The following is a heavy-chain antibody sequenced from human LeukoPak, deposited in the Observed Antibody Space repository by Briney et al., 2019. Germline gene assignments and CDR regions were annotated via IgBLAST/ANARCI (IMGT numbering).Heavy chain of an antibody. CDR1: GFTFSNYW. J-gene: IGHJ4*02. Sequence: GGSLRLSCVASGFTFSNYWMSWVRQAPGKGLEWVSYISSSGSTIYYADSVKGRFTISRDNAKNSLYLQMNSLRAEDTAVYYCAREVRMPDDYWGQGTLVTVSS. V-gene: IGHV3-11*01. CDR2: ISSSGSTI. CDR3: AREVRMPDDY. D-gene: IGHD1-14*01.